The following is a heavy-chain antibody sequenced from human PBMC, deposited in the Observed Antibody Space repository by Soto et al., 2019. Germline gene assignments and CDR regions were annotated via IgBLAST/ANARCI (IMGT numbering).Heavy chain of an antibody. CDR2: IYPGDSDT. J-gene: IGHJ6*03. V-gene: IGHV5-51*01. CDR1: GYSFTSYW. CDR3: ARLSCSSTSRYDRDIDYYYYYMDV. D-gene: IGHD2-2*01. Sequence: LGESLKISCKGSGYSFTSYWIGWVRQMPGKGLEWMGIIYPGDSDTRYSPSFQGQVTISADKSISTAYLQWSSLKASDTAMYYCARLSCSSTSRYDRDIDYYYYYMDVWGKGTTVTVS.